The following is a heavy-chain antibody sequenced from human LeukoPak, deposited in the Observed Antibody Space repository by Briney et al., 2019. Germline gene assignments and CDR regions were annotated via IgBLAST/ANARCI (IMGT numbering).Heavy chain of an antibody. D-gene: IGHD6-19*01. Sequence: GGSLRLSCAASGFTVRSNYMSWVRQAPGKGLEWVSVIYSGGSTYYADSVKGRFILSRDNSKNTVYLQMNSLRAEDTAVYYCARSDSEQWLISGAFDIWGQGTMVTVSS. V-gene: IGHV3-53*01. CDR2: IYSGGST. CDR1: GFTVRSNY. CDR3: ARSDSEQWLISGAFDI. J-gene: IGHJ3*02.